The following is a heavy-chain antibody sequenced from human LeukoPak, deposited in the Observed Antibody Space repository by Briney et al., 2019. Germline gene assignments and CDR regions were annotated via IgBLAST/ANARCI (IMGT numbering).Heavy chain of an antibody. CDR1: GYTFTGYY. CDR2: INPNSGVT. CDR3: ARDLGVTVRPFSLFY. D-gene: IGHD6-6*01. V-gene: IGHV1-2*02. J-gene: IGHJ4*02. Sequence: EASVKVSCKASGYTFTGYYMHWGRQAPGQGPEWMGWINPNSGVTNYAQKFQGRVIMTSDTSISTAYMEFSRLRSDDTAMYYCARDLGVTVRPFSLFYWGQGTLVTVSS.